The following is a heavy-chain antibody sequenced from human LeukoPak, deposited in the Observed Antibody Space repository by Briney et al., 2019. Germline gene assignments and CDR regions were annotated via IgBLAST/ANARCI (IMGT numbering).Heavy chain of an antibody. D-gene: IGHD6-13*01. CDR3: ARVWFAQLGD. Sequence: GASVKVSCKASGYTFTSYGISWVRQAPGQGLEWMGWISAYNGNTNYAQKFQGRVTVTRNTSISTAYMELSSLRSEDTAVYYCARVWFAQLGDWGQGTLVTVSS. V-gene: IGHV1-18*01. CDR2: ISAYNGNT. CDR1: GYTFTSYG. J-gene: IGHJ4*02.